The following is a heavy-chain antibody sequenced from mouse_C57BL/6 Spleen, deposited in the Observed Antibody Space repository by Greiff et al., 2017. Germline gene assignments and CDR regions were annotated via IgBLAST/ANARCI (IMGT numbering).Heavy chain of an antibody. V-gene: IGHV8-12*01. CDR2: IYWDDDK. CDR1: GFSLSTSGMG. CDR3: ARRDYGNYGGFAY. D-gene: IGHD2-1*01. J-gene: IGHJ3*01. Sequence: QVTLKVSGPGILQSSQTLSLTCSFSGFSLSTSGMGVSWIRQPSGKGLEWLAHIYWDDDKRYNPSLKSRLTISKDTSRNQVFLKSTSVDTADTATYYCARRDYGNYGGFAYWGQGTLVTVSA.